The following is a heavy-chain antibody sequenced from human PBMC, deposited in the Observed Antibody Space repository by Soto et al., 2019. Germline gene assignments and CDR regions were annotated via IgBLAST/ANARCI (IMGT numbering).Heavy chain of an antibody. D-gene: IGHD2-15*01. CDR3: AGDGGSGDPRCLFDY. CDR2: ISSSSSTI. V-gene: IGHV3-48*02. Sequence: EVQLVESGGGLAQPGGSLRLSCAASGFTFSSHSMNWVRQAPGKGLEWVSYISSSSSTIYYADSVKGRFTISRDNAKNSLYLQMNSLRDEDTAVYYCAGDGGSGDPRCLFDYWGQGTLVTVSS. CDR1: GFTFSSHS. J-gene: IGHJ4*02.